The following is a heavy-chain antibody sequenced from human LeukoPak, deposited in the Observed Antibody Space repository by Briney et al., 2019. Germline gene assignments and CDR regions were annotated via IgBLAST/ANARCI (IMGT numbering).Heavy chain of an antibody. CDR2: IYYSGST. Sequence: PSETLSLTCTVSGGSISSYYWNWIRQPPGKGLDWIGNIYYSGSTNYNPSLKRRVTISVDTSKNQFSLKLSSVTAADTAVYYCARDGGDWFDPWGQGTLVTVSS. CDR3: ARDGGDWFDP. D-gene: IGHD2-21*01. CDR1: GGSISSYY. J-gene: IGHJ5*02. V-gene: IGHV4-59*01.